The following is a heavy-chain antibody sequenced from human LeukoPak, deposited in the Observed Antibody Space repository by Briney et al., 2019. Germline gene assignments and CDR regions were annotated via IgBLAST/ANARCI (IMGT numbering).Heavy chain of an antibody. J-gene: IGHJ5*02. CDR2: IYYSGST. CDR3: ASGGDYAGFDP. CDR1: GGSISSYY. Sequence: KPSETLSLTCTVSGGSISSYYWSWIRQPPGKGLEWIGYIYYSGSTNYNPSLKSRVTISVDTSKNQFSLKLSSVTAADTAVYYCASGGDYAGFDPWGQGTLVTVSS. V-gene: IGHV4-59*01. D-gene: IGHD4-17*01.